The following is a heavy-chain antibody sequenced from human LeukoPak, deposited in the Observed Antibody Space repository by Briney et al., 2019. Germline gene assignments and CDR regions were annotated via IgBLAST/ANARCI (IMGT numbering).Heavy chain of an antibody. CDR3: ARGRGPLQPGPCDYFDY. J-gene: IGHJ4*02. Sequence: SETLSLTCTVSGGSISSSSYYWGWIRQPPGKGLEWIGSIYYSGSTYYNPSLKSRVTISVDSSKNQFSLKLSSVTAADTAVYYCARGRGPLQPGPCDYFDYWGQGTLVTVSS. CDR2: IYYSGST. D-gene: IGHD4-11*01. V-gene: IGHV4-39*07. CDR1: GGSISSSSYY.